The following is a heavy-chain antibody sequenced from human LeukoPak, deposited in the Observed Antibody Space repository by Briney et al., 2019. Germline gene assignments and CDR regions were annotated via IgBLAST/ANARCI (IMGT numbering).Heavy chain of an antibody. Sequence: SETLSLTCTVSGGSISSSSYYWGWIRQPPGKGLEWIGSIYYSGSTYYNPSLKSRVTISVDTSKNQFSLKLSSVTAADTAVYYCARGFGAAAGAHWYFDLWGRGTLVTVSS. D-gene: IGHD6-13*01. V-gene: IGHV4-39*07. J-gene: IGHJ2*01. CDR3: ARGFGAAAGAHWYFDL. CDR1: GGSISSSSYY. CDR2: IYYSGST.